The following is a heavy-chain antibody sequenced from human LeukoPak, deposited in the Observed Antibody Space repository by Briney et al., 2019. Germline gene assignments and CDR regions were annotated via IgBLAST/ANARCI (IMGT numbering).Heavy chain of an antibody. CDR3: ARGEVTYYFDY. CDR2: INHSGST. CDR1: GGSFSGYY. V-gene: IGHV4-34*01. Sequence: PSETLSLTCAVSGGSFSGYYWSWIRQPPGKGLEWIGEINHSGSTNYNPSLKSRVTISVDTSKNQFSLKLSSVTAADTAVYYCARGEVTYYFDYWGQGTLVTVSS. J-gene: IGHJ4*02.